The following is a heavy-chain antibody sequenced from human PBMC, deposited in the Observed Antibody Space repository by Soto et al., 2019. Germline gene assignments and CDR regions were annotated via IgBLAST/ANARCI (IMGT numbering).Heavy chain of an antibody. J-gene: IGHJ6*02. D-gene: IGHD6-6*01. V-gene: IGHV1-69*06. CDR2: IIPIFGTA. Sequence: QVQLVQSGAEVKKPGSSVRVSCKASGGTFSSYAISWVRQAPGQGLEWMGGIIPIFGTANYAQKFQGRVTITADKSTRTAYMELSSLRSEDTAVYYCERSGGSSSPYYYSYSGMDVWGQGTTVTVSS. CDR3: ERSGGSSSPYYYSYSGMDV. CDR1: GGTFSSYA.